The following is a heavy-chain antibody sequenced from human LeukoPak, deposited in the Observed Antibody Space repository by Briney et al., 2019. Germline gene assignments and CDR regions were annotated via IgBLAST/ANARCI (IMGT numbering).Heavy chain of an antibody. J-gene: IGHJ5*02. Sequence: SETLSLTCTVSGASISSHYWSWIRQSPGKGLEWIGYIYYSGSSNYNPSLKSRVTISLDTSKNQFSLKLSSVTAADTAVYYCAKGMGGKYCTNGLCYYSWFDPWGQGTLVTVSS. CDR1: GASISSHY. CDR3: AKGMGGKYCTNGLCYYSWFDP. D-gene: IGHD2-8*01. V-gene: IGHV4-59*11. CDR2: IYYSGSS.